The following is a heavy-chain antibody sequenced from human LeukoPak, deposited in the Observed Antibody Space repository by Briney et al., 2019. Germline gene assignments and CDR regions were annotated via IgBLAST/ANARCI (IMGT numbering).Heavy chain of an antibody. CDR1: RFTFTNAW. J-gene: IGHJ4*02. V-gene: IGHV3-15*01. Sequence: GGSLRLACVASRFTFTNAWMSWVRQAPGKGMEWVGRIKIKTDVGTTDHAAPVKGIFTTSRDDSKNTLYLQMNSLQTEDTAVYYCTTDRYYESSGYYYFDYWGQGTLVTVSS. CDR3: TTDRYYESSGYYYFDY. D-gene: IGHD3-22*01. CDR2: IKIKTDVGTT.